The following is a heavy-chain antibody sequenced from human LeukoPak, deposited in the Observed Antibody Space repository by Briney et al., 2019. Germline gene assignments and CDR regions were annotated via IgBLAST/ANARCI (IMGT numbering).Heavy chain of an antibody. CDR3: ARGYCSGGGCYSVENWFDP. Sequence: ASVKVSCKASGYTFTGYYIFWVRQAPGQWLKWMGRINPNSGGTQYAQEFQGRVTMTRDTSISTAYMELSRLRSDDTAVYYCARGYCSGGGCYSVENWFDPWGQGTLVTVSS. CDR1: GYTFTGYY. V-gene: IGHV1-2*06. D-gene: IGHD2-15*01. J-gene: IGHJ5*02. CDR2: INPNSGGT.